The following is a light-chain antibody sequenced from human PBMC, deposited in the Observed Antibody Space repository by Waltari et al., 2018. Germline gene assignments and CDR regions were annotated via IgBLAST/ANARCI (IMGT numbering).Light chain of an antibody. CDR1: QSVKSNE. Sequence: EIVLTQSPGTLSLSPGDRATLSCRASQSVKSNELAWYQQKPGQAPRLLIYDTSTRATGTPDRFSGSGSGTDFTLTINRLEAEDFVLYYCQQYGTPLTFGGGTKVEIK. CDR2: DTS. CDR3: QQYGTPLT. J-gene: IGKJ4*01. V-gene: IGKV3-20*01.